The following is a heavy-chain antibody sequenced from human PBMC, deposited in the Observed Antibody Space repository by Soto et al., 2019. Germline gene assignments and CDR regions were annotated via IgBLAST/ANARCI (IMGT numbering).Heavy chain of an antibody. CDR3: ARAHCSSTSCYSRPDAFDI. V-gene: IGHV1-18*01. CDR1: GYTFTSYG. J-gene: IGHJ3*02. Sequence: SSLKVSCKASGYTFTSYGISWVRQAPGQGLEWMGWISAYNGNTNYAQKLQGRVTMTTDTSTSTAYMELRSLRSDDTAVYYCARAHCSSTSCYSRPDAFDIWGQGTMVTVSS. D-gene: IGHD2-2*01. CDR2: ISAYNGNT.